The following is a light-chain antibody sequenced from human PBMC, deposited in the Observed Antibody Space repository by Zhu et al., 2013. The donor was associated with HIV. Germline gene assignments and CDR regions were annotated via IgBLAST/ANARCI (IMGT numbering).Light chain of an antibody. CDR1: QSFTSGY. CDR3: QQYGSSPPLT. V-gene: IGKV3-20*01. Sequence: EIVLTQSPGTLSLSPGERATLTCRASQSFTSGYLAWYQQKPGQAPRLLIYGASSRATGIPDRFSGSGSGTDFTLTISRLEPEDFAVYYCQQYGSSPPLTFGGGTKVEIK. CDR2: GAS. J-gene: IGKJ4*01.